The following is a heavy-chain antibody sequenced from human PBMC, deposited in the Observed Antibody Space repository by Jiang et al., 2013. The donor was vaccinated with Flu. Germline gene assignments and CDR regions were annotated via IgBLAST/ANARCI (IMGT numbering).Heavy chain of an antibody. Sequence: GAEVKKPGASVKVSCKASGYTFTSYGISWVRQAPGQGLEWMGWISAYNGNTNYAQKLQGRVTMTTDTSTSTAYMELRSLRSDDTAVYYCARAASGYYGSGWGFQLGYWGQGTLVTVSS. CDR2: ISAYNGNT. V-gene: IGHV1-18*01. D-gene: IGHD3-10*01. CDR1: GYTFTSYG. J-gene: IGHJ4*02. CDR3: ARAASGYYGSGWGFQLGY.